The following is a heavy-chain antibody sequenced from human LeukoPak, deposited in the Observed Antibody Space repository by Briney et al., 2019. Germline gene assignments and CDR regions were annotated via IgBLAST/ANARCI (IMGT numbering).Heavy chain of an antibody. J-gene: IGHJ5*02. CDR2: IYYSGST. D-gene: IGHD3-10*01. Sequence: PSETLSLTCTVSGGSISSYYWSWIRQPPGKGLEWIGYIYYSGSTNYNPSLKSRVTISVDTSKNQFSLKLSSVTAADTAVYYCAKMVRGVIITEEFWFDPWGQGTLVTVSS. CDR1: GGSISSYY. CDR3: AKMVRGVIITEEFWFDP. V-gene: IGHV4-59*01.